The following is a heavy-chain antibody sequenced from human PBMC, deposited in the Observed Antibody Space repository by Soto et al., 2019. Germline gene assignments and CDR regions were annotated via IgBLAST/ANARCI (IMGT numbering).Heavy chain of an antibody. V-gene: IGHV1-18*01. CDR2: ISAYYGNT. J-gene: IGHJ5*02. D-gene: IGHD3-22*01. CDR1: GYTFTSYG. Sequence: ASVKVSCKASGYTFTSYGISWVRQAPGQGLEWMGWISAYYGNTNYAQKLQGRVTMTTDTSTSTAYMELRSLRSDDTAVYYCARYYDSSGYYYEDNWFDPWGEGTLVTVSS. CDR3: ARYYDSSGYYYEDNWFDP.